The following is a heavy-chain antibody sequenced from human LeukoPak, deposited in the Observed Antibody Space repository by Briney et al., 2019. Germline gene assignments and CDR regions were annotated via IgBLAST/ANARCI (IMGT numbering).Heavy chain of an antibody. CDR1: GFTFDDYG. CDR2: ISSSSSYI. J-gene: IGHJ6*03. V-gene: IGHV3-21*01. Sequence: GGSLRLSCAASGFTFDDYGMNWVRQAPGKGLEWVSSISSSSSYIYYADSVKGRVTISRDNAKNSLYLQMNSLGAEDTAVYYCAREGAAAGVMDVWGKGTTVTVSS. D-gene: IGHD6-13*01. CDR3: AREGAAAGVMDV.